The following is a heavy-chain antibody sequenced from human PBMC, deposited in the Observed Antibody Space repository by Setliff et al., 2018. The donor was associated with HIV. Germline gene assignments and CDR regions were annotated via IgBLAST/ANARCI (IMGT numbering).Heavy chain of an antibody. CDR2: IGGSGGST. D-gene: IGHD3-3*01. V-gene: IGHV3-23*01. J-gene: IGHJ4*02. CDR3: ARQMTIPGVAVTPVDY. CDR1: GFTFSSYA. Sequence: GGSLRLSCAASGFTFSSYAMNWVRQAPGKGLEWVSVIGGSGGSTYYADSVKGRFTISRDNAKNTLYLQMTSLRAEDTAVYYCARQMTIPGVAVTPVDYCGQGALVTVSS.